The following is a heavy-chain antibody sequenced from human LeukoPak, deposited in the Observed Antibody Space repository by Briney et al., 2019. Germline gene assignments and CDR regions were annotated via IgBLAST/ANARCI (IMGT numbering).Heavy chain of an antibody. V-gene: IGHV1-46*01. CDR3: ARVAAAAGTFDP. D-gene: IGHD6-13*01. Sequence: ASVKVSCKASGYTFTSYYMHWVRQAPGQGLEWMGIINPSGGSTSYVQKFQGRVTMTRDTSTSTVYMELSSLRSEDTAVYYCARVAAAAGTFDPWGQGTLVTVSS. J-gene: IGHJ5*02. CDR1: GYTFTSYY. CDR2: INPSGGST.